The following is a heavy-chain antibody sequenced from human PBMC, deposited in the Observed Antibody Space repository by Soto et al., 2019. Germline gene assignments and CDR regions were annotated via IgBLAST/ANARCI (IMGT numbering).Heavy chain of an antibody. D-gene: IGHD3-3*01. Sequence: HPGGSMRLSCTTSGFTFENYAINWVRQAPGKGLEWVGLVRNQTYGGTPEYAASIKGRFTISRDDSNDIDSLQMNRLYTEDSGVYYGTRAESPDTAYFSDYWGQGTLVTVSS. CDR3: TRAESPDTAYFSDY. CDR2: VRNQTYGGTP. J-gene: IGHJ4*02. CDR1: GFTFENYA. V-gene: IGHV3-49*04.